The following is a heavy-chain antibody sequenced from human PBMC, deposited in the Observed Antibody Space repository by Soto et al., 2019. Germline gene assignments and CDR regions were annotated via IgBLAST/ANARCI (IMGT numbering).Heavy chain of an antibody. D-gene: IGHD2-15*01. J-gene: IGHJ6*04. Sequence: EVQLVESGGGLVKPGGSLRLSCAASGFTFSSYSMNWVRQAPGKGLEWVSSISSSSSYIYYADSVKGRFTISRDNAKNSLYLQMNSLRAEDTAVYYCASDRLLRTFMDVWGKGTTVTVSS. CDR2: ISSSSSYI. CDR3: ASDRLLRTFMDV. CDR1: GFTFSSYS. V-gene: IGHV3-21*01.